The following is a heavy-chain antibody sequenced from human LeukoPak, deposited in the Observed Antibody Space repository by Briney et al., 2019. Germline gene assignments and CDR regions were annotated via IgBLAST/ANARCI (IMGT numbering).Heavy chain of an antibody. CDR2: IYYSGST. CDR1: GGSISSYY. CDR3: ARALYDSSGYSYYSDY. J-gene: IGHJ4*02. V-gene: IGHV4-59*08. D-gene: IGHD3-22*01. Sequence: SETLSLTCTVSGGSISSYYWSWIRQPPGKGLEWIGYIYYSGSTNYNPSLKSRVTISVDTSKNQFSLKLSSVTAADTAVYYCARALYDSSGYSYYSDYWGQGTLVTVSS.